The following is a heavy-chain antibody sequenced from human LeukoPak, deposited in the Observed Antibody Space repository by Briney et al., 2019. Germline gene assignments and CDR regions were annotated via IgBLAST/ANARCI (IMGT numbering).Heavy chain of an antibody. CDR1: GASISSYY. Sequence: SETLSLTCTVSGASISSYYWSWIRQPPGKGLEWIGYIYYSGSTNYNPSLKSRVTISVDTSKNQFSLKLSSVTAADTAVYYCARDTGAGKGSLDYWGQGTLVTVSS. D-gene: IGHD1-26*01. J-gene: IGHJ4*02. V-gene: IGHV4-59*01. CDR2: IYYSGST. CDR3: ARDTGAGKGSLDY.